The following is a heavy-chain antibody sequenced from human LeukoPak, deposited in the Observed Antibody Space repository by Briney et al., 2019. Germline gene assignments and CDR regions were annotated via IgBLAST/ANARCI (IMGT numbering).Heavy chain of an antibody. D-gene: IGHD3-22*01. CDR1: GGSISSGGYS. CDR3: ARALNGYYDSSGYYGGYFDY. J-gene: IGHJ4*02. CDR2: IYHSGST. Sequence: SQTLSLTCAVSGGSISSGGYSWSWIRQPPGKGLEWIGYIYHSGSTYYNPSLKSRVTISVDRSKNQFSLKLSPVTAADTAVYYCARALNGYYDSSGYYGGYFDYWGQGTLVTVSS. V-gene: IGHV4-30-2*01.